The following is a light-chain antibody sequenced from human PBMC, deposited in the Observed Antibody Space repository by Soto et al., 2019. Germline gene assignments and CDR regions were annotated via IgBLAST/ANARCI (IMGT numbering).Light chain of an antibody. CDR3: QAYDNSLGVSVL. V-gene: IGLV1-40*01. Sequence: QAVLTQPPSVSGAPGQTVTISCSGSSSNIGAGYDVHWYQQLPGTVPKLVIYDSFNRPSGVPDRFSSSKSGTSASLAITGRQAEDEAYYYCQAYDNSLGVSVLFGGGTKVTVL. CDR1: SSNIGAGYD. J-gene: IGLJ3*02. CDR2: DSF.